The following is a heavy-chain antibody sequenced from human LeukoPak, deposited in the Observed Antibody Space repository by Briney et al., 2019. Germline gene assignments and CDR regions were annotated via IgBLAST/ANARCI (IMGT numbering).Heavy chain of an antibody. CDR3: AREMATIHAFDY. Sequence: SSETLSLTCTVSGGSISSSSYYWGWIRQPPGKGLEWIGSIYYSGSTYYNPSLKSRVTISVGTSKNQFSLKLSSVTAADTAVYYCAREMATIHAFDYWGQGTLVTVSS. D-gene: IGHD5-24*01. CDR2: IYYSGST. J-gene: IGHJ4*02. V-gene: IGHV4-39*07. CDR1: GGSISSSSYY.